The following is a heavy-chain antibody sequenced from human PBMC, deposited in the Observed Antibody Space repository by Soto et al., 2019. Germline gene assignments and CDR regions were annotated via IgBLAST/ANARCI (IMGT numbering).Heavy chain of an antibody. V-gene: IGHV5-51*01. CDR1: GYSFTSYW. CDR3: ASSAWSGGSGSYDAFDI. Sequence: GESLKISCKGSGYSFTSYWIGWVRQMPGKGLEWMGIIYPGDSDTRYSPSFQGQVTISADKSISTAFLQWSSLEASDTAMYYCASSAWSGGSGSYDAFDIWGQGTMVTVSS. D-gene: IGHD3-10*01. J-gene: IGHJ3*02. CDR2: IYPGDSDT.